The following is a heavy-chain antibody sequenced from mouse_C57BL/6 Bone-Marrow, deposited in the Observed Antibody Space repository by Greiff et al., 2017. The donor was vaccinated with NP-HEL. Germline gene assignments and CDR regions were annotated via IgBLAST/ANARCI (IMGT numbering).Heavy chain of an antibody. CDR3: ARWGVVAPYWYFDV. CDR1: GYTFTSYW. Sequence: QVQLKQPGAELVRPGPSVKLSCKASGYTFTSYWMHWVKQRPGQGLEWIGVIDPSHSYTNYNQKFKGKATLTVDTSSSTAYMQLSSLTSEDSAVYYCARWGVVAPYWYFDVWGTGTTVTVSS. J-gene: IGHJ1*03. V-gene: IGHV1-59*01. D-gene: IGHD1-1*01. CDR2: IDPSHSYT.